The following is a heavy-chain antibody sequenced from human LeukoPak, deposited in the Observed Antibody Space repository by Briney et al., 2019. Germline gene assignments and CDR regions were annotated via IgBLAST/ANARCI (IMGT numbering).Heavy chain of an antibody. CDR1: GGSISSSSYS. D-gene: IGHD5-12*01. CDR3: ATDVVATIRGFDP. Sequence: SETLSLTCTVSGGSISSSSYSWGWIRQPPGKGLEWIGSIYYSGSTYYNPSLKSRVTISVDTSKNQFSLKLSSVTAADTAVYYCATDVVATIRGFDPWGQGTLVTVSS. V-gene: IGHV4-39*01. J-gene: IGHJ5*02. CDR2: IYYSGST.